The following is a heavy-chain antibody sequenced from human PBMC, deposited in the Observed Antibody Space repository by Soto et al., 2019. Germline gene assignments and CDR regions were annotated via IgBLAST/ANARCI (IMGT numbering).Heavy chain of an antibody. V-gene: IGHV4-38-2*02. J-gene: IGHJ5*02. CDR3: ARDENWFDP. Sequence: ASETLSLTCTVPGYSISSGYYWGWIRQPPGKGLEWIGSIYHSGTTSYNPSLKSRVTISVDTSKNQFSLTLSSVTAADTAVYYCARDENWFDPWGQGTLVTVSS. CDR2: IYHSGTT. CDR1: GYSISSGYY.